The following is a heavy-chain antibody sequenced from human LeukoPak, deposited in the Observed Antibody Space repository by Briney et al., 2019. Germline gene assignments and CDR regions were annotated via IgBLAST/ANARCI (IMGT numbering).Heavy chain of an antibody. J-gene: IGHJ4*02. D-gene: IGHD3-22*01. CDR3: ARPHYYYDSSGYLDY. CDR2: INPSGGST. V-gene: IGHV1-46*01. CDR1: GYTFTSYG. Sequence: GASVKVSCKASGYTFTSYGISWVRQAPGQGLEWMGIINPSGGSTSYAQKFQGRVTMTRDMSTSTVYMELSSLRSEDTAVYYCARPHYYYDSSGYLDYWGQGTLVTVSS.